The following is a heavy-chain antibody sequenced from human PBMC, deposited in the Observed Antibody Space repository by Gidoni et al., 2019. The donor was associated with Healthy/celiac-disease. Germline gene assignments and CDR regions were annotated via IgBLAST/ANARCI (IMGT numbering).Heavy chain of an antibody. V-gene: IGHV4-59*01. CDR3: ASAKPPLIDYDNGGYYETYYYVDV. Sequence: QVQLQDSGPGLVKPSETLSLTCTVPGDPISSYYWCRIRQPPGKGLEWIGYIYCSGSTNYDPSLKSRVTISVDTSKNQLSLKLSSVTAADTAVYYCASAKPPLIDYDNGGYYETYYYVDVWGKGTTVTVSS. J-gene: IGHJ6*03. D-gene: IGHD3-22*01. CDR1: GDPISSYY. CDR2: IYCSGST.